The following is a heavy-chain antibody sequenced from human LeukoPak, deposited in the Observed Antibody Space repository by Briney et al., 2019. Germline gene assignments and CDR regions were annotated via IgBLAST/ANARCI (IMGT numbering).Heavy chain of an antibody. Sequence: GGSLRLSCAASGFTVSSNYMSWVRQAPGKGLEWVSVIYSGGSTYYADSVKGRFTISRDNSKNTLYLQMNSLRAEGTAVYYCARGDRNDGLDYWGQGTLVTVSS. D-gene: IGHD1-1*01. CDR3: ARGDRNDGLDY. V-gene: IGHV3-53*01. J-gene: IGHJ4*02. CDR1: GFTVSSNY. CDR2: IYSGGST.